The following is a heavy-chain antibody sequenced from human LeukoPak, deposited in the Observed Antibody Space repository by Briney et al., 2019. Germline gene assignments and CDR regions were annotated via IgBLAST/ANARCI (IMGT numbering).Heavy chain of an antibody. V-gene: IGHV3-23*01. Sequence: GGSLRLSCAASGITFNTYAMAWVRQAPGKGLEWVSSISGSGSGIFYADSVKGRFTISRDNSDNTLYLQLSRLRAEDTALYYCAKGIYDYVWGSAPDYWSRGTLVTVSS. CDR2: ISGSGSGI. CDR1: GITFNTYA. CDR3: AKGIYDYVWGSAPDY. D-gene: IGHD3-16*01. J-gene: IGHJ4*02.